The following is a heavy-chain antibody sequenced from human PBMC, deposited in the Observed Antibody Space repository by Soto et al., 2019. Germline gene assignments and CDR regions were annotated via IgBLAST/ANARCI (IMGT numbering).Heavy chain of an antibody. J-gene: IGHJ4*02. V-gene: IGHV1-69*08. CDR3: ARDHSSGWLEWCY. D-gene: IGHD6-19*01. CDR1: GGTFSIYT. Sequence: SVKVSCKASGGTFSIYTSSWVRQAPGQGLEWMGRINAIHGNTNYAQKFQGRVTITRDKSASTAYMELSSLRSEDTAVYYCARDHSSGWLEWCYWGQGTLVTAPQ. CDR2: INAIHGNT.